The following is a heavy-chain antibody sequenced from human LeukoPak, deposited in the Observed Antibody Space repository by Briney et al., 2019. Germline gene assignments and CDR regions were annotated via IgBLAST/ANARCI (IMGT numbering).Heavy chain of an antibody. CDR1: GFTFSSYW. D-gene: IGHD3-10*01. V-gene: IGHV3-7*01. CDR2: IKQDGSEK. Sequence: GGSLRLSCAASGFTFSSYWMSWVRQAPGKGLEWVANIKQDGSEKYYVDSVKGRFIISRDNAKNSLYLQINSLRAEDTAVYYCARDRSLGYYYGSGSYQHWGQGTLVTVSS. CDR3: ARDRSLGYYYGSGSYQH. J-gene: IGHJ1*01.